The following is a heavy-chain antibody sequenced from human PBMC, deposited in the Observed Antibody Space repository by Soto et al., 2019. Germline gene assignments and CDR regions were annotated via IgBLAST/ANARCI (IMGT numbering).Heavy chain of an antibody. D-gene: IGHD3-16*02. CDR2: ISGSGGST. CDR1: GFTFSSYA. V-gene: IGHV3-23*01. J-gene: IGHJ6*03. Sequence: GGSLRLSCAASGFTFSSYAMSWVRQAPGKGLEWVSAISGSGGSTYYADSVKGRFTISRDNSKNTLYLQMNSLRAEDTAVYYCAKVYTGSYRYYYYYMDVWGKGTTVTVSS. CDR3: AKVYTGSYRYYYYYMDV.